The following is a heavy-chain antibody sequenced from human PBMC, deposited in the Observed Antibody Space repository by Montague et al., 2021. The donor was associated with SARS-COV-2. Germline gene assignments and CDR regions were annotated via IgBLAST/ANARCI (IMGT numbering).Heavy chain of an antibody. V-gene: IGHV4-59*01. CDR2: ISYSGSA. Sequence: ETLSLTCTVSGASINNFYWSWIRQAPGKAPEWIGYISYSGSANYSPSLKSRVTISMDTSKNQFSLELNSVTAADTAVYYCARDSSNSRWYIWGPGTLVTVSS. J-gene: IGHJ4*02. D-gene: IGHD6-13*01. CDR3: ARDSSNSRWYI. CDR1: GASINNFY.